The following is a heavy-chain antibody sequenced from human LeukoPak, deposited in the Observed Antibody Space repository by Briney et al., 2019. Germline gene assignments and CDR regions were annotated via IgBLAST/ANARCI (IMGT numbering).Heavy chain of an antibody. D-gene: IGHD6-19*01. V-gene: IGHV3-30*04. Sequence: GGFLRLSCAASGFTFSSYAMHWVRQAPGKGLEWVAVISYDGSNKYYADSVKGRFTISRDNSKNTLYLQMNSLRAEDTAVYYCAREGSSGWYSSLGFDYWGQGTLVTVSS. CDR2: ISYDGSNK. CDR1: GFTFSSYA. J-gene: IGHJ4*02. CDR3: AREGSSGWYSSLGFDY.